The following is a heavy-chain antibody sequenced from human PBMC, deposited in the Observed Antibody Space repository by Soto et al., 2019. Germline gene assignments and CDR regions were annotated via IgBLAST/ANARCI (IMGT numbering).Heavy chain of an antibody. CDR2: MRPNTGHS. Sequence: ASVKVSCKASGYTFTDLDINWVRQTTEQGLEWMGWMRPNTGHSGLAQKFQGRLTSTRNTSINTAYMELSSLRSEDTAIYYCARGINAGVDYWGQGTPVTVSS. CDR1: GYTFTDLD. J-gene: IGHJ4*02. D-gene: IGHD3-10*01. V-gene: IGHV1-8*02. CDR3: ARGINAGVDY.